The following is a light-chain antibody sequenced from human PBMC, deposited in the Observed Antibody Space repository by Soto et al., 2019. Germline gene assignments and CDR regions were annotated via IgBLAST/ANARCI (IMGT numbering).Light chain of an antibody. CDR3: SSYTSSSTRV. Sequence: QSALTQPASVSGSPGQSITISCTGTSSDVGGYNYVSWYQQHPGKAPKLMIYDVSNRPSGVSNRFSGSKSGNTASLTISGLQREDEADYYCSSYTSSSTRVFGGGTKLTVL. J-gene: IGLJ2*01. CDR2: DVS. CDR1: SSDVGGYNY. V-gene: IGLV2-14*01.